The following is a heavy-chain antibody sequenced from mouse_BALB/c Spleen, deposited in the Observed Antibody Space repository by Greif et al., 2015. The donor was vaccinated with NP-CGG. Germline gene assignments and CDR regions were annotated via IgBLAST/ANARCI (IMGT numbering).Heavy chain of an antibody. J-gene: IGHJ2*01. CDR1: GYTFSSYW. CDR2: ILPGSGST. CDR3: ARKGYRYGYYFDY. D-gene: IGHD2-14*01. V-gene: IGHV1-9*01. Sequence: VQLQQPGAELMKPGASVKISCKATGYTFSSYWIEWVKQRPGHGLEWIGEILPGSGSTNYNEKFKGKATFTADTSSNXAYMQLSSLTSEDSAVYYCARKGYRYGYYFDYWGQGTTLTVSS.